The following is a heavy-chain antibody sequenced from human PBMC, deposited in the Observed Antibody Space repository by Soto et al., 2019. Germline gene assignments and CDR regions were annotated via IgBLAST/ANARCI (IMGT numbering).Heavy chain of an antibody. Sequence: EVQLVESGGGLVQPGRSLRLSCAASGFTFDDYAMHWVRQAPGKGLEWVSGISWNSGSIGYADSVKGRFTISRDNAKNSLYLQMNSLRAEDTALYYWAKDHEGGYPDYWGQGTLVTVSS. CDR1: GFTFDDYA. D-gene: IGHD1-1*01. CDR2: ISWNSGSI. CDR3: AKDHEGGYPDY. J-gene: IGHJ4*02. V-gene: IGHV3-9*01.